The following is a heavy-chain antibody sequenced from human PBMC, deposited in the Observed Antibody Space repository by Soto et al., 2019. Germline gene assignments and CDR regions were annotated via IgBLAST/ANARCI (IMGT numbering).Heavy chain of an antibody. V-gene: IGHV3-30*18. J-gene: IGHJ4*02. D-gene: IGHD3-22*01. CDR3: AKDPPEYYDSSGYYPDY. Sequence: GGSLRLSCAASGFTFSSYGMHWVRQAPGKGLEWVAVISYDGSNKYYADSVKGRFTISRDNSKNTLYLQMNSLRAEDTAVYYCAKDPPEYYDSSGYYPDYWGQGTLVTVSS. CDR1: GFTFSSYG. CDR2: ISYDGSNK.